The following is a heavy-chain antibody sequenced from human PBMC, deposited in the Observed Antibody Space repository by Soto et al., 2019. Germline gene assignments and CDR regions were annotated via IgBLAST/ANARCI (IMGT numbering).Heavy chain of an antibody. CDR1: GFTFSSYA. V-gene: IGHV3-23*01. Sequence: EVQLLESGGGLVQPGGSLRLSCAASGFTFSSYAMSWVRQAPGKGLEWVSAISGSGGSTYYADSVKGRFTISRDNSKNTLYLRMNSLRAEDTAVYYCAKGPEPDSGWTPFDYWGQGTLVTVSS. CDR3: AKGPEPDSGWTPFDY. CDR2: ISGSGGST. D-gene: IGHD6-19*01. J-gene: IGHJ4*02.